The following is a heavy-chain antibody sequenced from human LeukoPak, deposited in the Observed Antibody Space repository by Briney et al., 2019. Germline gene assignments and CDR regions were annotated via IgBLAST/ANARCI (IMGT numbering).Heavy chain of an antibody. CDR2: ISAGGVGT. Sequence: PEGSLRLSCAASGFSFDNCDMSWVRQASGKGLEWVSGISAGGVGTSYAGSVKGRFTISRDSSTNAVYLQMNSLRAEDTAVYYCVKWETNTYYYHMDVWGQGTTVTVSS. V-gene: IGHV3-23*01. D-gene: IGHD1-26*01. CDR1: GFSFDNCD. J-gene: IGHJ6*02. CDR3: VKWETNTYYYHMDV.